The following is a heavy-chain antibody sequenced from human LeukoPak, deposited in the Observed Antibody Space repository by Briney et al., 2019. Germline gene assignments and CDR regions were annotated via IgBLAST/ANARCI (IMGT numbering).Heavy chain of an antibody. CDR2: ISGSGGST. CDR3: AKSGIYYYDSSGYSDY. CDR1: GFTFSSYA. D-gene: IGHD3-22*01. J-gene: IGHJ4*02. V-gene: IGHV3-23*01. Sequence: PGGSLRLSCAASGFTFSSYAMSWVRQAPGKGLEWVSAISGSGGSTYYADSVKGRATISRDNSKNTLYLQMNSLRAEDTAVYYCAKSGIYYYDSSGYSDYWGQGTLVTVSS.